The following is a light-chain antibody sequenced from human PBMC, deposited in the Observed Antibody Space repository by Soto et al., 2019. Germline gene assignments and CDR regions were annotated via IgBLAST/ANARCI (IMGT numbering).Light chain of an antibody. Sequence: DIQMTQSPSSLSASIGDRVTITCRARQDIRTDLVWYQQKPGKAPNRLIYAASTLQSGVPSRFSGSGSGTQFTLTISSLQPEDFATYYCLQHNAYPWAFGPGTEVEV. CDR2: AAS. CDR1: QDIRTD. V-gene: IGKV1-17*01. J-gene: IGKJ1*01. CDR3: LQHNAYPWA.